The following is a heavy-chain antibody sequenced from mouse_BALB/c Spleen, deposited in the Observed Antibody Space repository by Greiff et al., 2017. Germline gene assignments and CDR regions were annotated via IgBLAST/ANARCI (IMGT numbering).Heavy chain of an antibody. Sequence: VESGASVKISCKASGYSFTGYFMNWVKQSHGKSLEWIGRINPYNGDTFYNQKFKGKATLTVDKSSSTAHMELLSLTSEDSAVYYCGREGKGYAMDYWGQGTSVTVSS. J-gene: IGHJ4*01. CDR3: GREGKGYAMDY. V-gene: IGHV1-37*01. CDR2: INPYNGDT. D-gene: IGHD1-3*01. CDR1: GYSFTGYF.